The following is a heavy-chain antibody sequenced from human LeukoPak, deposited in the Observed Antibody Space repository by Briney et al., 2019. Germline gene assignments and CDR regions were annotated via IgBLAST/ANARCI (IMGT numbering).Heavy chain of an antibody. Sequence: GESLKISCNGSGHSFTSYWIGWVRQMPGKGLEWMGIIYPGDSDTRYSPSFQGQVTISADKSISTAYLQWSSLKASDTAMYYCARGNRYCSGGSCSGQYWFDPWGQGTLVTVSS. CDR3: ARGNRYCSGGSCSGQYWFDP. J-gene: IGHJ5*02. CDR2: IYPGDSDT. CDR1: GHSFTSYW. V-gene: IGHV5-51*01. D-gene: IGHD2-15*01.